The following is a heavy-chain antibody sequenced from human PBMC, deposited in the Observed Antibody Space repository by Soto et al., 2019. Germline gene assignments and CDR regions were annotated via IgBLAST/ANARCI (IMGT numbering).Heavy chain of an antibody. Sequence: SETLSLTCAVYGGSFSGYYWSWIRQPPGKGLEWIGEINHSGSTNYNPSLKSRVTISVDTSKNQFSLKLSSVTAADTAVYYCAGDTYYYDSSGFRAGYWGQGTLVTV. CDR2: INHSGST. V-gene: IGHV4-34*01. J-gene: IGHJ4*02. CDR3: AGDTYYYDSSGFRAGY. D-gene: IGHD3-22*01. CDR1: GGSFSGYY.